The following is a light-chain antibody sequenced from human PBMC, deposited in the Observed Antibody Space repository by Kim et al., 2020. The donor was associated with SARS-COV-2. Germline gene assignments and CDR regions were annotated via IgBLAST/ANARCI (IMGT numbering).Light chain of an antibody. CDR2: DVN. J-gene: IGLJ1*01. V-gene: IGLV2-11*01. CDR3: CSFAGRYTYV. CDR1: SSDVGGYKF. Sequence: QSALTKPRSVSGSPGQSVTISCTGTSSDVGGYKFVSWYQQHPGKAPKLLIFDVNKRPSGVPDRFSGSKSGNTASLTISRLQAEDEADYYCCSFAGRYTYVFGTGTKVTVL.